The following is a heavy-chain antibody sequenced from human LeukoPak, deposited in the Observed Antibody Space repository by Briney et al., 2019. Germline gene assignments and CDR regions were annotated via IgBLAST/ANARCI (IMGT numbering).Heavy chain of an antibody. CDR2: ISAYNGNT. CDR1: AYTFTSYS. D-gene: IGHD3-22*01. J-gene: IGHJ4*02. CDR3: ARSAMIVVVTVFDY. V-gene: IGHV1-18*01. Sequence: GASVKVSCRASAYTFTSYSITWVRQAPGQGLEWMGWISAYNGNTNYAQKLKGRVTMTTDTSTSTAYMELRSLRSDATAVDYCARSAMIVVVTVFDYWGQGTLVTVSS.